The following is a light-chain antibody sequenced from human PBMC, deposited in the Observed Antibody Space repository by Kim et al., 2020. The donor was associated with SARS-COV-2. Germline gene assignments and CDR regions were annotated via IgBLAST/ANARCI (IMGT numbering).Light chain of an antibody. CDR3: QSYKTFPLT. CDR2: KAS. Sequence: DIQMTQSPSTLSASVGDRVTITCRVSQRVSPWLAWYQQKPGKSPKLLIYKASSLDSGVPSRFSGSGSGTEFTLTISSLQPDDFATYYCQSYKTFPLTFGGGTKLEI. CDR1: QRVSPW. J-gene: IGKJ4*01. V-gene: IGKV1-5*03.